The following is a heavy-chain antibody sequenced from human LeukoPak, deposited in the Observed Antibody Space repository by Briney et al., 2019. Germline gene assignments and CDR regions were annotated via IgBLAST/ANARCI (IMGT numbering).Heavy chain of an antibody. J-gene: IGHJ5*02. V-gene: IGHV3-21*01. CDR1: GFTFSSYS. CDR2: ISSSSSYI. CDR3: CGDSSTSPNNWFDP. Sequence: GGSLRLSCAASGFTFSSYSMNWVRQAPGKGLEWVSSISSSSSYIYYADSVKGRFTISRDNAKNSLYLQINSLRAEDTAVYYCCGDSSTSPNNWFDPWGQGTLVTVSS. D-gene: IGHD2-2*01.